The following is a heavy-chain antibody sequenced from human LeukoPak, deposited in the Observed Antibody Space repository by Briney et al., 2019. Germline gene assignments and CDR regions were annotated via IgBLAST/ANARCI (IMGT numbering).Heavy chain of an antibody. CDR1: GFSFSAYW. V-gene: IGHV3-7*01. D-gene: IGHD2-15*01. Sequence: GGSLRLSCAASGFSFSAYWMTWVRQAPGTELEWVANINPAGSETYYVDPVKGRFSISRDSAKNLVYLQMNSLRAEDTAVYHCARFGYVAAVDVWGQGTPVTVSS. J-gene: IGHJ4*02. CDR3: ARFGYVAAVDV. CDR2: INPAGSET.